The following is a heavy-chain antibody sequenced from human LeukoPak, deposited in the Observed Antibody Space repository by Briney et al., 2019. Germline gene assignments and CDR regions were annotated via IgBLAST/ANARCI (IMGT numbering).Heavy chain of an antibody. J-gene: IGHJ6*03. D-gene: IGHD2-15*01. CDR1: GGSISSGSYY. Sequence: PSETLSLTCTVSGGSISSGSYYWSWIRQPAGKGLEWIGRIYTSGSTNYNPSLKSRVTISVDTSKNQFSLKLSSVTAADTAVYYCAREDGGTYYYYYYYMDVWGKGTTVTISS. V-gene: IGHV4-61*02. CDR2: IYTSGST. CDR3: AREDGGTYYYYYYYMDV.